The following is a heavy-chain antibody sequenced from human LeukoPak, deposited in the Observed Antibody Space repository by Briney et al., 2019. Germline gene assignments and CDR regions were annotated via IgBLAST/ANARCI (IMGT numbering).Heavy chain of an antibody. CDR1: GGSISSGGYY. CDR2: IYYSGST. Sequence: PSQTLSLTCTVSGGSISSGGYYWSWIRQHPGKGLEWIGSIYYSGSTYYNPSLKSRVTISVDTSKNQFSLKLSSVTAADTAVYYCARGFYGAGSHFDYWGQGTLVTVSS. CDR3: ARGFYGAGSHFDY. D-gene: IGHD3-10*01. V-gene: IGHV4-31*03. J-gene: IGHJ4*02.